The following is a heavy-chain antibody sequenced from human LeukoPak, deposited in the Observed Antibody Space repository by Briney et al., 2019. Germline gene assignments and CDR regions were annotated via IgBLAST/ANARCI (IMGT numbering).Heavy chain of an antibody. J-gene: IGHJ4*02. Sequence: GGSLRLSCAASGFTFSSYSMNWVRQAPGKGLEWVSSISSSSSYIYYADSVKGRFTISRDNAKNSLHLQMNSLRAEDTAVYYCARDLESLVDYWGQGTLVTVSS. V-gene: IGHV3-21*01. CDR3: ARDLESLVDY. D-gene: IGHD1-1*01. CDR2: ISSSSSYI. CDR1: GFTFSSYS.